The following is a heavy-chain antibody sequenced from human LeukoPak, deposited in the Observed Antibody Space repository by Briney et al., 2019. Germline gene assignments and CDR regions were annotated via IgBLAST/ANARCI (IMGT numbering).Heavy chain of an antibody. J-gene: IGHJ4*02. Sequence: GGSLRLSCAASGFTFSSYGMHWVRRAPGKGLEWVAFIRYDGSNKYYADSVKGRFTISRDNSKNTLYLQMNSLRAEDTAVYYCAKVILRYFDWSFDYWGQGTLVTVSS. D-gene: IGHD3-9*01. CDR2: IRYDGSNK. CDR1: GFTFSSYG. V-gene: IGHV3-30*02. CDR3: AKVILRYFDWSFDY.